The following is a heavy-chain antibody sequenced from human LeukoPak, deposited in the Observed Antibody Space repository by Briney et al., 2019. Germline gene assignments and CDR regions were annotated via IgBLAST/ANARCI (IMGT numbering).Heavy chain of an antibody. Sequence: SEALSLTCAVYGGSFSGYYWSWIRQPPGKGLEWIGEINHSGSTNYNPSLKSRVTISVDTSKNQFSLKLSSVTAADTAVYYCARPEYGYCSGGSCYGSWGQGTLVTVSS. CDR2: INHSGST. J-gene: IGHJ5*02. CDR1: GGSFSGYY. D-gene: IGHD2-15*01. V-gene: IGHV4-34*01. CDR3: ARPEYGYCSGGSCYGS.